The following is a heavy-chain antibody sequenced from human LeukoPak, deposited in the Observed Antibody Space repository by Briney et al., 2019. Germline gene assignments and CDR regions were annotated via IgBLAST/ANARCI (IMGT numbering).Heavy chain of an antibody. Sequence: GGSLRLSCAASGFTFSSYAMHWVRQAPGKGLEWGAVISYDGSNKYYADSVKGRFTISRDNSKNTLYLQMNSLRAEDTAVYYCARDGYSYVLYYFDYWGQGTLVTVSS. CDR3: ARDGYSYVLYYFDY. J-gene: IGHJ4*02. CDR1: GFTFSSYA. D-gene: IGHD5-18*01. V-gene: IGHV3-30-3*01. CDR2: ISYDGSNK.